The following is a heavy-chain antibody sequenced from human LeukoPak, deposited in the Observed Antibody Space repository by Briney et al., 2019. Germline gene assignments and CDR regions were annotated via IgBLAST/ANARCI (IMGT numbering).Heavy chain of an antibody. CDR1: GFTFSSYA. D-gene: IGHD6-19*01. CDR2: ISGSGAST. V-gene: IGHV3-23*01. J-gene: IGHJ4*02. CDR3: AEGGPYSSGPYDY. Sequence: GGSLRLSCAASGFTFSSYAMSWVRQAPGKGLEWVSSISGSGASTDYADSVKGRFTISRGNSKNTLYLQMNTLRAEDTAVYYCAEGGPYSSGPYDYWGQGTLVTVSS.